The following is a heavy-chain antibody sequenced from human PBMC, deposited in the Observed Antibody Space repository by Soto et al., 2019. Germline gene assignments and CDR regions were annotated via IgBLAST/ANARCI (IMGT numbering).Heavy chain of an antibody. J-gene: IGHJ4*02. CDR1: AFTFSSYA. Sequence: PGGSLRLSCAASAFTFSSYAMAWVRQAPGEGLEWVSSIGGSGGDISYADSVKGRFTISRDNSKNTLYLQMDSLRAEDTAIYYCAKKYRGTYPSDYWGQGALVTVSS. V-gene: IGHV3-23*01. D-gene: IGHD1-26*01. CDR3: AKKYRGTYPSDY. CDR2: IGGSGGDI.